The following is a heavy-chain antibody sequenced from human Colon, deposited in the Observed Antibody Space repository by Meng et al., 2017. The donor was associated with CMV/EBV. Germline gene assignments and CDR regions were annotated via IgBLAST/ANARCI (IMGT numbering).Heavy chain of an antibody. V-gene: IGHV1-2*02. Sequence: QVELVQSGAEVRMPGASVKFSCKASGYSFTGYYIHWVRQAPGQGLEWMGWMDPTTGRTDYAQKFQGTVTMTRDTSISTAYLELSRLTSDDTAVYYCASHSSYVWGSHHWGQGTLVTVSS. CDR3: ASHSSYVWGSHH. CDR1: GYSFTGYY. J-gene: IGHJ1*01. CDR2: MDPTTGRT. D-gene: IGHD3-16*01.